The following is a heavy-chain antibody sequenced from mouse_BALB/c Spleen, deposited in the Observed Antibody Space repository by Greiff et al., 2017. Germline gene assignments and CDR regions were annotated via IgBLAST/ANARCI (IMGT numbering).Heavy chain of an antibody. V-gene: IGHV14-4*02. CDR3: ARSNYGSSYWYFDV. D-gene: IGHD1-1*01. CDR2: IDPENGDT. CDR1: GFNIKDYY. J-gene: IGHJ1*01. Sequence: VQLQQSGAELVRSGASVKLSCTASGFNIKDYYMHWVKQRPEQGLEWIGWIDPENGDTEYAPKFQGKATMTADTSSNTAYLQLSSLTSEDTAVYYCARSNYGSSYWYFDVWGAGTTVTVSS.